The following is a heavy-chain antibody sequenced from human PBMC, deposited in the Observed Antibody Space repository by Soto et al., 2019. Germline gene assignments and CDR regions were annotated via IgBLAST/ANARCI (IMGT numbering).Heavy chain of an antibody. D-gene: IGHD3-16*01. Sequence: PSETLSLTCTVSGGSISSGGYYWSWIRQHPGKGLEWIGYIYYSGSTYYNPSLKSRVTISVDTSKNQFSLKLSSVTAADTAVYYCARDRVTTFGYYFDYWGQGTLVTVSS. V-gene: IGHV4-31*03. CDR1: GGSISSGGYY. CDR3: ARDRVTTFGYYFDY. CDR2: IYYSGST. J-gene: IGHJ4*02.